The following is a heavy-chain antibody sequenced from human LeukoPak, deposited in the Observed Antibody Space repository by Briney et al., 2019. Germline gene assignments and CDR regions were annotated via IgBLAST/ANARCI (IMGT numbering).Heavy chain of an antibody. CDR1: GGSFSGYY. Sequence: PSETLSLTCAVYGGSFSGYYWSWIRQPPGKGLEWIGEINHSGSTKYNTSLMSRLTISVDTSKNQFSLRLTSVTAADTAVYYCAREVAAAGTLWFDSWGRGTLVTVSS. CDR2: INHSGST. J-gene: IGHJ5*01. V-gene: IGHV4-34*01. CDR3: AREVAAAGTLWFDS. D-gene: IGHD6-13*01.